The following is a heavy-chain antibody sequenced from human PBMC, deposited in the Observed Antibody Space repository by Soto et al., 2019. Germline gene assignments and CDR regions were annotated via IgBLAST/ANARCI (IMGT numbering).Heavy chain of an antibody. CDR2: IYYSGST. CDR3: ARFRDDYSTPIDP. D-gene: IGHD4-4*01. J-gene: IGHJ5*02. Sequence: SETLSLTCTVSGGSISSGGYYWSWIRQHPGKGLEWIGYIYYSGSTYYNPSLKSRVTISVDTSKNQFSLKLSSVTAADTAVYYCARFRDDYSTPIDPWGQGTLVTVSS. V-gene: IGHV4-31*03. CDR1: GGSISSGGYY.